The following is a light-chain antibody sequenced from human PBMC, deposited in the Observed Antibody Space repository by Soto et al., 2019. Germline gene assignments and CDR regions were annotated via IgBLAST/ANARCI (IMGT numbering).Light chain of an antibody. J-gene: IGKJ1*01. V-gene: IGKV3-15*01. Sequence: EIVMTQSPATLSVSPGERATLSCRASQSVGSNLAWYQQKPGQAPRLLIYGASTRPTGIPARFSGSGSGTEFTLTISSLQSEDFAIYFCQQYNNWPPDWTFGQGTKVEIK. CDR2: GAS. CDR3: QQYNNWPPDWT. CDR1: QSVGSN.